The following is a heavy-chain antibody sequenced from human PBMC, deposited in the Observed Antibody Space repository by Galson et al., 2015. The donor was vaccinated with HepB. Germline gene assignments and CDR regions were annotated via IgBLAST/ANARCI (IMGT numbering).Heavy chain of an antibody. CDR2: IYSGGST. Sequence: SLRLSCAASGFTVSSNYMSWVRQAPGKGLEWVSVIYSGGSTYYADSVKGRFTISRDNSKNTPYLQMNSLRAEDTAVYYCARAILSLRIAVAGPVHGMDVWGQRTTVTVSS. CDR3: ARAILSLRIAVAGPVHGMDV. V-gene: IGHV3-66*01. J-gene: IGHJ6*02. CDR1: GFTVSSNY. D-gene: IGHD6-19*01.